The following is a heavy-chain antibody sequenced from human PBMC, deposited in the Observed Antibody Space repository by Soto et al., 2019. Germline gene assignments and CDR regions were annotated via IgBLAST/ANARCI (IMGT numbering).Heavy chain of an antibody. D-gene: IGHD1-1*01. V-gene: IGHV3-7*01. CDR2: IKEDGSDK. CDR1: GFTFSRYW. J-gene: IGHJ6*02. Sequence: GGSLRLSCAAPGFTFSRYWLTWVRQAPGRGLEWVANIKEDGSDKYYADSVKGRFTISRDNAKKSLYVQMNSLRVEDTAVYYCARGIDDNASFGMDVWGQGTTVTVSS. CDR3: ARGIDDNASFGMDV.